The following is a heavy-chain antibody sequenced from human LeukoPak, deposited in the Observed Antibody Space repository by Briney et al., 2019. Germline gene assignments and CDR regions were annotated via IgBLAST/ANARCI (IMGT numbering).Heavy chain of an antibody. CDR3: ANGGYSYGYPYFDY. CDR2: ISGSGGST. V-gene: IGHV3-23*01. CDR1: GFTFSSYA. J-gene: IGHJ4*02. D-gene: IGHD5-18*01. Sequence: TGGSLRLSCAASGFTFSSYAMSWVRQAPGKGLEWVSAISGSGGSTYYADSVKGRFTISRDNSKNTLYLQMNSLRAEDTAVYYCANGGYSYGYPYFDYWGRGTLVTVSS.